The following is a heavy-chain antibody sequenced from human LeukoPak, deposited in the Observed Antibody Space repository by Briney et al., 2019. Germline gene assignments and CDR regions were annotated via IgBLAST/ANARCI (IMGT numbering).Heavy chain of an antibody. D-gene: IGHD3-22*01. CDR2: IYYSGRT. V-gene: IGHV4-39*07. Sequence: PSETLSLTCTVSGDSISSSSYYWGWIRQPPGKGLEWIVNIYYSGRTYYSPSLKSRLTISVDTSKNQFSLKLTSVTAADTAVYYCTRPYYYDSSGSPDYWGQGTLVTVSS. CDR1: GDSISSSSYY. J-gene: IGHJ4*02. CDR3: TRPYYYDSSGSPDY.